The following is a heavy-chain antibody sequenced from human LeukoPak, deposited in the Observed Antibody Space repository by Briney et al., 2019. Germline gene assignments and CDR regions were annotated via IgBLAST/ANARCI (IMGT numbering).Heavy chain of an antibody. V-gene: IGHV3-11*06. CDR1: GFTFSDYY. J-gene: IGHJ3*02. D-gene: IGHD2-15*01. CDR2: ISSSSSYT. Sequence: GGSLILSCAASGFTFSDYYMSWIRQAPGKGLEWVSYISSSSSYTNYADSVMGRFTISRDNAKNSLYLQMNSLRAEDTAVYYCATGGRRTDAFDIWGQGTMVTVSS. CDR3: ATGGRRTDAFDI.